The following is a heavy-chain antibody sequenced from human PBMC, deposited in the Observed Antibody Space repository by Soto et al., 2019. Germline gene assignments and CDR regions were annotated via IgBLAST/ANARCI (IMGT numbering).Heavy chain of an antibody. CDR2: ISWNGESI. CDR1: GFTFDGYA. D-gene: IGHD5-12*01. J-gene: IGHJ6*02. CDR3: RKDKNRGGLVAYYYGMDV. Sequence: EVQLVESGGGLVQPGRSLRLSCAASGFTFDGYAFHWVRQAPGKGLEWVSGISWNGESIAYADSVKGRFTISRDYAMKSLSLQMNSLRPEDTAVYYCRKDKNRGGLVAYYYGMDVWGQGTTVTVPS. V-gene: IGHV3-9*01.